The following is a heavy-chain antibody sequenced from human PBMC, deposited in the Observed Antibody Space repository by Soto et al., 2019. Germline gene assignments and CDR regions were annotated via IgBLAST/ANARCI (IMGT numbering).Heavy chain of an antibody. CDR2: IIPISGTT. Sequence: QVQLVQSGAEVKKPGSSVKVSCKASGGTFSSDAIIWVRQAPGRGLEWRGGIIPISGTTNYAQKFPGRVTITADESTSTGYIGLSSLRSEATAVYYCARDAGDMVRGVMGFFDYWGQGTLVTVSS. J-gene: IGHJ4*02. CDR1: GGTFSSDA. CDR3: ARDAGDMVRGVMGFFDY. D-gene: IGHD3-10*01. V-gene: IGHV1-69*01.